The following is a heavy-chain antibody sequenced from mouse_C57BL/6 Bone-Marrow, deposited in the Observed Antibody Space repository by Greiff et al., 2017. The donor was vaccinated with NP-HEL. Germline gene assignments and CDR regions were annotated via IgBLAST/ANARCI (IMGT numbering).Heavy chain of an antibody. Sequence: EVKLVESGGGLVQPGGSMKLSCVASGFTFSNYWMNWVRQSPEKGLEWVAQIRLKSDNYATLYAESVKGRFTISRDDSKSSVYLQMNNLRAEDTGIYYCTVGSSGYAYWGQGTLVTVSA. CDR3: TVGSSGYAY. D-gene: IGHD3-2*02. CDR1: GFTFSNYW. CDR2: IRLKSDNYAT. J-gene: IGHJ3*01. V-gene: IGHV6-3*01.